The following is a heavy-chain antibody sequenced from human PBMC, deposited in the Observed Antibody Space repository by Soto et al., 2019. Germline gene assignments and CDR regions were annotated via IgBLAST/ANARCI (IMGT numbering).Heavy chain of an antibody. V-gene: IGHV3-33*01. J-gene: IGHJ4*02. CDR3: ARGGTTVSAPGVFDY. CDR1: GFTFSSYG. D-gene: IGHD4-17*01. CDR2: IGYDGSNK. Sequence: GGSLRLSCAASGFTFSSYGMHWVRQAPGKGLEWVAVIGYDGSNKYYADSVKGRFTISRDNSNNTLYLQMNSLRAEDTAVYYCARGGTTVSAPGVFDYWGQGTLVTVSS.